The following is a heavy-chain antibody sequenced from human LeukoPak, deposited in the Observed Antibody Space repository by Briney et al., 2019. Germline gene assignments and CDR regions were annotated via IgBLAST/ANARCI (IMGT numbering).Heavy chain of an antibody. Sequence: ASVKVSCKASGYTFTSYYMHWVRQAPGQGLEWMGWISAYNGNTNYAQKLQGRVTMTTDTSTSTAYMELRSLRSDDTAVYYCARVRSGYDYDGMDVWGQGTTVTVSS. CDR2: ISAYNGNT. CDR3: ARVRSGYDYDGMDV. J-gene: IGHJ6*02. D-gene: IGHD5-12*01. V-gene: IGHV1-18*01. CDR1: GYTFTSYY.